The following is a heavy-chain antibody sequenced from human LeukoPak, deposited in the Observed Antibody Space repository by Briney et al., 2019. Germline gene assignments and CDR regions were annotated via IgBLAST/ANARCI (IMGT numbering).Heavy chain of an antibody. CDR3: ARGAFGGATASAFDY. Sequence: GESLKISCKGSGYSFTSYWIGWVRQMPGKGLEWMGIIYPGDSDTRYSPSFQGQVTISADKSISTAYLQWSSLKASDTAMYYCARGAFGGATASAFDYWGQGTLVTVSS. J-gene: IGHJ4*02. V-gene: IGHV5-51*01. CDR2: IYPGDSDT. D-gene: IGHD1-26*01. CDR1: GYSFTSYW.